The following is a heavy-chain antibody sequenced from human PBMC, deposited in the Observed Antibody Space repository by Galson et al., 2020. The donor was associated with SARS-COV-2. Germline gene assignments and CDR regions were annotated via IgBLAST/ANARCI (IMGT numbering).Heavy chain of an antibody. CDR1: GATFRSST. CDR3: ATEGIGWFDP. CDR2: SIPILGIV. Sequence: KTSCKFSGATFRSSTNSWVRQAPGQGLEWRVRSIPILGIVDYAQKFQGRVILTADKVTNTVYMELTTLTSEDTAGYYCATEGIGWFDPWGQGPLVTVCS. D-gene: IGHD3-16*01. V-gene: IGHV1-69*04. J-gene: IGHJ5*02.